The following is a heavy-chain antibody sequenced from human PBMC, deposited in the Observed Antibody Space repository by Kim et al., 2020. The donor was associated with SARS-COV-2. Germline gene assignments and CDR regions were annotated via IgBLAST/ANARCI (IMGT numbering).Heavy chain of an antibody. CDR2: INPSGGST. J-gene: IGHJ4*02. Sequence: ASVKVSCKASGYTFTSYYMHWVRQVPGQGLEWMGIINPSGGSTSYAQKFQGRVTMTRDTSTSTVYMELSSLRSEDTAVYYCARSGETYYYGSGSYYTLDFDYWGQGTLVTVSS. CDR3: ARSGETYYYGSGSYYTLDFDY. CDR1: GYTFTSYY. D-gene: IGHD3-10*01. V-gene: IGHV1-46*01.